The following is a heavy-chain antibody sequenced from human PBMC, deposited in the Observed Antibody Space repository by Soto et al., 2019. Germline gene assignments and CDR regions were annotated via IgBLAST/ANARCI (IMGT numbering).Heavy chain of an antibody. Sequence: QVQLEQSGAEVKKPGSSVKVSCKASGGTFSNSAISWVRQAPGQGLEWMGGIMPIFRTPDYAQKFQGRVTVTADESTSTAYMELSGLTSGDTAVYYCARDKDRPQLGGNYYYILDVWGQGTTVTVSS. V-gene: IGHV1-69*12. CDR2: IMPIFRTP. CDR1: GGTFSNSA. D-gene: IGHD3-3*02. J-gene: IGHJ6*02. CDR3: ARDKDRPQLGGNYYYILDV.